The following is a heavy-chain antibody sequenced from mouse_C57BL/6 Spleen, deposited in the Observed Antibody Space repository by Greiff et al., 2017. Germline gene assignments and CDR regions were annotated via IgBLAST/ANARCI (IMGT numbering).Heavy chain of an antibody. J-gene: IGHJ3*01. CDR2: IDTSDSYT. V-gene: IGHV1-69*01. CDR3: ARGTGTGFAY. Sequence: QVQLQQPGADLVMPGASVKLSCKASGYTFTSYWMHWVQQRPGQGLEWIGEIDTSDSYTNYNQKFKGKSTLTVDKSSSTAYMQLSSLTSEDSAVYYCARGTGTGFAYWGQGTLVTVSA. CDR1: GYTFTSYW. D-gene: IGHD4-1*01.